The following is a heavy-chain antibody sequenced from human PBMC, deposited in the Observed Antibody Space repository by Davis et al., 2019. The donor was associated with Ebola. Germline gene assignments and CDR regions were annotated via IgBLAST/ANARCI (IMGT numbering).Heavy chain of an antibody. V-gene: IGHV4-59*12. CDR1: GGSISYYY. Sequence: MPSETLSLTCTVSGGSISYYYWSWIRQPPGKGLEWIGYIYYSGSTNYNPSLKSRVTISVDKSKNQFSLKLSSVTAADTAVYYCARDGVYDFWSGYSQGWFDPWGQGTLVTVSS. CDR3: ARDGVYDFWSGYSQGWFDP. J-gene: IGHJ5*02. CDR2: IYYSGST. D-gene: IGHD3-3*01.